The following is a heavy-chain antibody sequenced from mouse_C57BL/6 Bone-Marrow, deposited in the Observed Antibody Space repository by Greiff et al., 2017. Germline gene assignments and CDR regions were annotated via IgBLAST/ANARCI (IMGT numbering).Heavy chain of an antibody. V-gene: IGHV1-59*01. CDR3: ARGGNLDY. D-gene: IGHD2-1*01. CDR1: GYTFTSYW. J-gene: IGHJ2*01. CDR2: IDPSNSYT. Sequence: QVQLQQPGAELVRPGTSVQLSCKASGYTFTSYWMHWVKQRPGQGLEWIGVIDPSNSYTNYNQKFKGKATLTVDTSSSTAYMQLSSLTSEDSAVYYCARGGNLDYWGQGTTLTVSS.